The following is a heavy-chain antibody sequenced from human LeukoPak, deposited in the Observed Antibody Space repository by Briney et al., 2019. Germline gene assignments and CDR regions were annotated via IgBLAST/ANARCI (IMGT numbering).Heavy chain of an antibody. CDR1: GFSFNTFG. Sequence: PGGSLRLSCAASGFSFNTFGMHWVRQAPGKGLEWVAVIGHDGTYQLYADSVKGRFSVSRDNSQNTLYLQKISLSVEDTATYYCARDKSIGRYFDYWGQGALVAVSS. CDR3: ARDKSIGRYFDY. J-gene: IGHJ4*02. CDR2: IGHDGTYQ. V-gene: IGHV3-33*01. D-gene: IGHD6-6*01.